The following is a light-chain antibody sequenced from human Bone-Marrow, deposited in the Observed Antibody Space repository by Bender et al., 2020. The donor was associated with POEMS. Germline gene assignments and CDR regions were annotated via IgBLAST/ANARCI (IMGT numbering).Light chain of an antibody. Sequence: SYELTQPPSVSVSPGQTAMITCSGDALPNQYASWYQQRPGQAPVLVICKDTERPSGIPERFSGSTSGTTVTLTISGVQVEDEADYYCQSADSSGSYPVVFGGGTKLTVL. CDR2: KDT. CDR3: QSADSSGSYPVV. CDR1: ALPNQY. V-gene: IGLV3-25*03. J-gene: IGLJ2*01.